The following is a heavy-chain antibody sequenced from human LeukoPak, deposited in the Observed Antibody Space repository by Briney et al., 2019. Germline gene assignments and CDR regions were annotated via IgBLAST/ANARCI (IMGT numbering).Heavy chain of an antibody. Sequence: GRSLRLSCAASGFTFSSYGMHWVRQAPGKGLEWVAVISYDGSNKYYADSVKGRFTISRDNSKNTLYLQMNSLRAEDTAVYYCAKVLRNSGWYFDLWGRGTLVTVSS. J-gene: IGHJ2*01. D-gene: IGHD3-3*01. CDR1: GFTFSSYG. CDR2: ISYDGSNK. V-gene: IGHV3-30*18. CDR3: AKVLRNSGWYFDL.